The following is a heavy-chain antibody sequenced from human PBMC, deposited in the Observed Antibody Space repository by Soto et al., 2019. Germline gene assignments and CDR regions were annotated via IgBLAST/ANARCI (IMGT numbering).Heavy chain of an antibody. CDR1: GFTVSSNY. V-gene: IGHV3-66*01. CDR2: IYSGGST. CDR3: ARGDYLRVAYYYYYMDV. D-gene: IGHD4-17*01. J-gene: IGHJ6*03. Sequence: GGSLRLSCAASGFTVSSNYMSWVRQAPGKGLEWVSVIYSGGSTYYADSVKGRFTISRDNSKNTLYLQMNSLRAEDTAVYYCARGDYLRVAYYYYYMDVWGKGTTVTVSS.